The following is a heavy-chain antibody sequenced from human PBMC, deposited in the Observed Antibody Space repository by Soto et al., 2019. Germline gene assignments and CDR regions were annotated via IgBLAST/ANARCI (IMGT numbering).Heavy chain of an antibody. CDR3: ARGVPNCSSSSCYFDF. D-gene: IGHD2-2*01. Sequence: WGSLRLSCAASGFTFSSHWMNWVRQAPGKGLGWVSRISGDGRTTSHADSVKGLFTISRDNAKNTLYLQVNSLRVDDTAVYYCARGVPNCSSSSCYFDFWGQGILVTVSS. V-gene: IGHV3-74*01. J-gene: IGHJ4*02. CDR2: ISGDGRTT. CDR1: GFTFSSHW.